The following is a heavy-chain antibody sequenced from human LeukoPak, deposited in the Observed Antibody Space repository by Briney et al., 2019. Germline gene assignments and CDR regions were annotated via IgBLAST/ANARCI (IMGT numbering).Heavy chain of an antibody. D-gene: IGHD3-16*01. CDR1: GFTVSNMY. J-gene: IGHJ4*02. CDR2: IYSGGST. V-gene: IGHV3-66*01. CDR3: ARAWGPYPYFDY. Sequence: GGSLRLSCAASGFTVSNMYMSWVRQAPGNGLEWVSVIYSGGSTHYADSVKGRFTISRDNSKKTLYIQMNSLRAEDTAVYYCARAWGPYPYFDYWGQGTLVTVSS.